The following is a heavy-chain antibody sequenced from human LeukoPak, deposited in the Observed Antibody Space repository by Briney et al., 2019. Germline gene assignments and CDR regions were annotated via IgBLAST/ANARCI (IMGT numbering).Heavy chain of an antibody. CDR2: IKQDGNEK. V-gene: IGHV3-7*01. Sequence: GGSLRLSCAASGFSLGDYWMNWVRQAPGKGLEWVANIKQDGNEKYYVDSVRGRFTIFRDNAKNSLDLQMNSLRAEDTAVYYCARTYPGIAKAGTFDYWGQGTLVTVSS. J-gene: IGHJ4*02. CDR3: ARTYPGIAKAGTFDY. D-gene: IGHD6-19*01. CDR1: GFSLGDYW.